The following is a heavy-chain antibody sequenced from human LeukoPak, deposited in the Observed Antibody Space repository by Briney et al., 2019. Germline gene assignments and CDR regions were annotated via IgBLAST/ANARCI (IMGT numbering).Heavy chain of an antibody. J-gene: IGHJ2*01. CDR3: ARKYGGPRRYFDL. D-gene: IGHD4-17*01. CDR1: GGSFSGYY. CDR2: IYHSGST. V-gene: IGHV4-34*01. Sequence: PSETLSLTCAVYGGSFSGYYWSWIRQPPGKGLEWIGEIYHSGSTNYNPSLKSRVTISVDTSKNQFSLKLSSVTAADTAVYYCARKYGGPRRYFDLWGRGTLVTVSS.